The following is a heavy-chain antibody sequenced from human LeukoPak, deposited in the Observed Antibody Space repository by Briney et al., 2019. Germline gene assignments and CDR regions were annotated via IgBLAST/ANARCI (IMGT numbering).Heavy chain of an antibody. CDR1: GYIFTSYW. CDR3: ATSKGYCSSTSCYELDY. Sequence: GASLKISCKGSGYIFTSYWIGWVRQLPGKGLEWMGIIYPGDSDTRYSPSFQGQVTISADKSISTAYLQWSSLKASDTAMYYCATSKGYCSSTSCYELDYWGQGTLVTVSS. D-gene: IGHD2-2*01. V-gene: IGHV5-51*01. CDR2: IYPGDSDT. J-gene: IGHJ4*02.